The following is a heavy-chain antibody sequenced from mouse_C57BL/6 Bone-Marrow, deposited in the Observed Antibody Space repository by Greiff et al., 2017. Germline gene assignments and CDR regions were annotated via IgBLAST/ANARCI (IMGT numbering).Heavy chain of an antibody. CDR2: IYIGNGYT. D-gene: IGHD4-1*01. V-gene: IGHV1-58*01. J-gene: IGHJ2*01. Sequence: VPLQQSGAELVRPGSSVKMSCKTSGYTFSSYGINWVKQRPGQGLEWIGYIYIGNGYTEYNEKFKGKATLTVDKSSSTAYMLLSSLTSEDSAVYFCARRNWPDYGGQGTTLTVSS. CDR3: ARRNWPDY. CDR1: GYTFSSYG.